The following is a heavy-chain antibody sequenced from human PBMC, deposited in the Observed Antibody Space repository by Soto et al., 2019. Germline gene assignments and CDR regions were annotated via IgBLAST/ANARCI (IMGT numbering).Heavy chain of an antibody. D-gene: IGHD4-17*01. CDR3: ARDRYGLFDY. Sequence: GGSLRLSCAASGFVFTEYYMIWIRQAPGKGLEWVASTSSTANTIDYKDSVKGRFTISRDNAKNSLYLQMTSLRAEDTAVYYCARDRYGLFDYWGQGTLVTVSS. CDR2: TSSTANTI. V-gene: IGHV3-11*01. CDR1: GFVFTEYY. J-gene: IGHJ4*02.